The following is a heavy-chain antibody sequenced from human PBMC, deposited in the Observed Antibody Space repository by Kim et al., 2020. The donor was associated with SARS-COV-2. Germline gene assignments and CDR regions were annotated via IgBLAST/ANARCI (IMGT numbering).Heavy chain of an antibody. CDR2: GSKR. J-gene: IGHJ4*02. V-gene: IGHV3-33*01. Sequence: GSKRDYADAVKGRLTISRDNYRNTLYLEMNSLRAEDTAVYYCARYDTGTTKWGQGTLVTVSS. CDR3: ARYDTGTTK. D-gene: IGHD4-17*01.